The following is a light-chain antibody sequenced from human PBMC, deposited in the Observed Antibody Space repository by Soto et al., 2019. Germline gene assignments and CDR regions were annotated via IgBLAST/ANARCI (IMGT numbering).Light chain of an antibody. V-gene: IGKV3-15*01. J-gene: IGKJ4*01. Sequence: EIVMTQSPATLSVSPGERATLSCRASQSVSSNLAWYQQKPGQAPRLLIYGASTRATGIPARFSGSGSGTEFPLTISSLQSEDFPVYYCQQYKNWPPLTFGGGTKVEIK. CDR3: QQYKNWPPLT. CDR1: QSVSSN. CDR2: GAS.